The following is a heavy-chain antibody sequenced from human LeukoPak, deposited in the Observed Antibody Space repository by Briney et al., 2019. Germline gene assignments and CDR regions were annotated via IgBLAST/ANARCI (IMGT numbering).Heavy chain of an antibody. CDR1: GYTFTSYG. CDR3: ARDDRSVDTAMSFQR. CDR2: ISGYNGDA. D-gene: IGHD5-18*01. Sequence: VASVKVSCKASGYTFTSYGINWVRQAPGQGPEWMGWISGYNGDAIYAQKLQGRVTLTTDTPTTTAYMELRSLKFDDTAVYYCARDDRSVDTAMSFQRWGQGTLVTVSS. J-gene: IGHJ1*01. V-gene: IGHV1-18*01.